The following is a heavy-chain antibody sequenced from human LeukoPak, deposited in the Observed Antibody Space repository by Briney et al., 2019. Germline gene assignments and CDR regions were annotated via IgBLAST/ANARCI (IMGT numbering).Heavy chain of an antibody. V-gene: IGHV4-39*02. Sequence: PSETLSLTCTVSGGSVSSSSYYWGWIRQPPGKGLEWIGSISYSGTNYNNPSLKYRVSISIDTSKNHFSMRLTSVTAADTDMYYCASLGTLRSWGQGTLVTVSS. D-gene: IGHD7-27*01. CDR2: ISYSGTN. CDR1: GGSVSSSSYY. J-gene: IGHJ5*02. CDR3: ASLGTLRS.